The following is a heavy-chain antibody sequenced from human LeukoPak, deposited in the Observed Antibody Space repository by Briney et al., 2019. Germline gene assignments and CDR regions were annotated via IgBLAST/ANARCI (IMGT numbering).Heavy chain of an antibody. V-gene: IGHV3-30-3*01. CDR1: GFTFSSYA. CDR3: ARDISGENY. J-gene: IGHJ4*02. D-gene: IGHD3-10*01. Sequence: PGGSLRLSCAASGFTFSSYAMHWVRQAPGKGLEWVAVISYDGSNKYYADSVKGRFTISRDNSKNTLYLQMNGLRAEDTAVYYCARDISGENYWGQGTLVTVSS. CDR2: ISYDGSNK.